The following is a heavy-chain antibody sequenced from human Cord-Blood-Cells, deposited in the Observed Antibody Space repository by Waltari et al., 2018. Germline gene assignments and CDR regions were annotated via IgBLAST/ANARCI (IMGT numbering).Heavy chain of an antibody. V-gene: IGHV1-24*01. Sequence: VQLVQTGAGVQRPGASVKVPYKVSDTNPPKLSIHCVRQAPGKGLEWMGGFDPEDGETIYAQKFQGRVTMTEDTSTDTAYMELSSLRSEDTAVYYCATVIGGDYADYWGQGTLVTVSS. J-gene: IGHJ4*02. CDR2: FDPEDGET. CDR3: ATVIGGDYADY. CDR1: DTNPPKLS. D-gene: IGHD4-17*01.